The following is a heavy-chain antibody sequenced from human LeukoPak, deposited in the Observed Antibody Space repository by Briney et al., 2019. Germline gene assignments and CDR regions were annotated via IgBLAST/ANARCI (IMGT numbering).Heavy chain of an antibody. CDR1: GGSFSGYY. Sequence: KPSKTLSLTCAVYGGSFSGYYWSWIRQPPGKGLEWIGEINHSGSTNYNPSLKSRVTISVDTSKNQFSLKLSSVTAADTAVYYCARAVLPTVVFDYWGQGTLVTVSS. D-gene: IGHD4-11*01. CDR2: INHSGST. J-gene: IGHJ4*02. V-gene: IGHV4-34*01. CDR3: ARAVLPTVVFDY.